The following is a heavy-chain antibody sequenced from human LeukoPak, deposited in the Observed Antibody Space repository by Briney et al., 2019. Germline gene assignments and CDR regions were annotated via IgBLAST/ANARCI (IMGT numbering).Heavy chain of an antibody. J-gene: IGHJ4*02. CDR3: ARPGGDYVFYFDY. CDR1: GFTFSSYG. CDR2: IWYDGSNK. D-gene: IGHD4-17*01. V-gene: IGHV3-33*01. Sequence: PGGSLRLSCAASGFTFSSYGMHWVRQAPGKGLEWVAVIWYDGSNKYYADSVKGRFTISRDNSRNTLYLQMNSLRAEDTAVYYCARPGGDYVFYFDYWGQGTLVTVSS.